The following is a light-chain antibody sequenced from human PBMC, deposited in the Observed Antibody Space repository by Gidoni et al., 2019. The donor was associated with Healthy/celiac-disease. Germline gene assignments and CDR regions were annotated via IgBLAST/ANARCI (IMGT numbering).Light chain of an antibody. CDR2: AAS. CDR1: QGISSY. J-gene: IGKJ2*03. Sequence: DIQLTQSPSFLSASVGDRVTITCRASQGISSYLAWYQQKPGKAPKLLIYAASTLQSGVPSRFSGSGSGTEFTLTISSLQPEDFATYYCQQLNSYPCLGQGTKLEIK. V-gene: IGKV1-9*01. CDR3: QQLNSYPC.